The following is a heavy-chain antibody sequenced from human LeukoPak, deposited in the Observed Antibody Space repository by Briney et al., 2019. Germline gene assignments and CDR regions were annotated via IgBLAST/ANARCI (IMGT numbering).Heavy chain of an antibody. D-gene: IGHD3-10*01. CDR2: IYYSGST. Sequence: IPSETLSLTCTVSGGSISSYYWSWIRQPPGKGLEWIGYIYYSGSTYYNPSLKSRVNISVDTSKNQFSLKLTSVTAADTAVYYCARSQFYGSGSYQGRWFDPWGQGTLVTVSS. CDR1: GGSISSYY. V-gene: IGHV4-59*12. J-gene: IGHJ5*02. CDR3: ARSQFYGSGSYQGRWFDP.